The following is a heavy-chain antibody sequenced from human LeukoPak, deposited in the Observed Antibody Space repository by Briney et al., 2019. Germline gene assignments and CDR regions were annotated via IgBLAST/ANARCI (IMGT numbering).Heavy chain of an antibody. D-gene: IGHD2-8*01. V-gene: IGHV4-39*07. Sequence: PSETLSLTCSVSGGSIRSSSYYWGWIRQPPGKGLEWIGNIYYSGSTYYNPSLKSRVTISVDTSKNQFSLKLSSVTAADTAVYYCARALSPRVLMVYAVFDYWGQGTLVTVSS. J-gene: IGHJ4*02. CDR3: ARALSPRVLMVYAVFDY. CDR1: GGSIRSSSYY. CDR2: IYYSGST.